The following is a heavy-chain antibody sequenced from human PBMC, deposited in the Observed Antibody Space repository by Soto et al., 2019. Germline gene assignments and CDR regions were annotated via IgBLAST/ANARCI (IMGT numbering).Heavy chain of an antibody. CDR3: ALLNYGGSSDAFDI. D-gene: IGHD4-17*01. CDR2: IIPILGIA. J-gene: IGHJ3*02. CDR1: GGTFSSYT. Sequence: QVQLVQSGAEVKKPGSSVKVSCKASGGTFSSYTISWVRQAPGQGLEWMGRIIPILGIASYAQKFQGRVTNTADKSTSTAYMELSSLRSEDTAVYYCALLNYGGSSDAFDIWGQGTMVTVSS. V-gene: IGHV1-69*02.